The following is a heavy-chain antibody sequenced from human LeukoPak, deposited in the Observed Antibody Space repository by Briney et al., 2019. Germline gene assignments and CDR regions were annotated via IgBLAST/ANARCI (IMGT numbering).Heavy chain of an antibody. CDR3: AGRVTGYSSGYVY. CDR1: GITFSNYA. D-gene: IGHD5-18*01. J-gene: IGHJ4*02. CDR2: ISGSAHKI. V-gene: IGHV3-23*01. Sequence: GSLRLSCVASGITFSNYAVSWVRQAPEKGLDWVSVISGSAHKIRYADSVKGRFTISGDNSENIVYLQMNNLRAEDTAVYYCAGRVTGYSSGYVYWGQGTLVTVSS.